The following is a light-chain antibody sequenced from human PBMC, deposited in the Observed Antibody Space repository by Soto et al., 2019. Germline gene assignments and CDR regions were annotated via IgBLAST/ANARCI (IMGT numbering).Light chain of an antibody. CDR1: QDISSW. CDR2: AAS. V-gene: IGKV1-12*01. Sequence: IQMTQSPSSVSASVGDRVTITCRASQDISSWVAWYQQKPGKAPKLLISAASSLQSGVPRRFSGSGSGPDFTLIISSLQPEDFATYFCQQGDSFPFTLGGGTKVDIK. J-gene: IGKJ4*01. CDR3: QQGDSFPFT.